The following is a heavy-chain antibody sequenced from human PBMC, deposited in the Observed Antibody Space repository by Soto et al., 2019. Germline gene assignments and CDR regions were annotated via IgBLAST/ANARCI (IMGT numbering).Heavy chain of an antibody. CDR3: ARGGIIDLPGMDV. CDR2: ISSSSSYI. J-gene: IGHJ6*01. D-gene: IGHD3-10*01. CDR1: GFTFSSYS. V-gene: IGHV3-21*01. Sequence: EVQLVESGGGLVKPGGSLRLSCAASGFTFSSYSMNWVLQAPGKGLEWVSSISSSSSYIYYADSVKGRFTISRDNAKNALYLQMNSLRADDTAVYYCARGGIIDLPGMDVWGHGTTVTVSS.